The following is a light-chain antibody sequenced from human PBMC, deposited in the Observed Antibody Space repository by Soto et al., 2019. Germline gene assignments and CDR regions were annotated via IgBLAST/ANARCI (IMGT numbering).Light chain of an antibody. J-gene: IGKJ1*01. V-gene: IGKV3-20*01. CDR1: QSVRSNY. CDR3: QQYRDLPQT. Sequence: EMVLTQSPGTLSLSPGERATLSSRASQSVRSNYLAWYQQKPGQAPRLLIYNSSTRATGIPDRFSGSGSGTDFTLTISRLEPEDFALYYCQQYRDLPQTFGQGTQVEIK. CDR2: NSS.